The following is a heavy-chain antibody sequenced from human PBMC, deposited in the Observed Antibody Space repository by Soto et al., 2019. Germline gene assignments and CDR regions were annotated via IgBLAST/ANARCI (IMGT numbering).Heavy chain of an antibody. CDR1: GGSFSGYY. V-gene: IGHV4-34*01. CDR2: INHSGST. Sequence: SETLSLTCAVYGGSFSGYYWSWIRQPPGKGLEWIGEINHSGSTNYNPSLKSRVTISVDTSKNQFSLKLSSVTAADTAVYYCARGRGYCSSTSCYVNVRADYWGQGTLVTVSS. D-gene: IGHD2-2*03. J-gene: IGHJ4*02. CDR3: ARGRGYCSSTSCYVNVRADY.